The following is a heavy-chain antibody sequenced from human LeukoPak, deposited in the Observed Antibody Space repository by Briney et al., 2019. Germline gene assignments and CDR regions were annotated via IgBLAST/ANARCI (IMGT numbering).Heavy chain of an antibody. CDR1: GFTFSSYA. CDR3: ARGTGTGYYYYMDV. V-gene: IGHV3-21*01. CDR2: ISSSSSYI. Sequence: GGSLRLSCAASGFTFSSYAMSWVRQAPGKGLEWVSSISSSSSYIYYADSVKGRFTISRDNAKNSLYLQMNSLRAEDTAVYYCARGTGTGYYYYMDVWGKGTTVTVSS. D-gene: IGHD1-7*01. J-gene: IGHJ6*03.